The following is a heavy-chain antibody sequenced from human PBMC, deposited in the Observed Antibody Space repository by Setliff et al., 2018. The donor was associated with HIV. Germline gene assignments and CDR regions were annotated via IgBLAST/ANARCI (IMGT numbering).Heavy chain of an antibody. D-gene: IGHD3-9*01. Sequence: SETLSLTCTVSGGSISTYYWSWIRQSPGEGLEWIGYIFYTESTNYTPSIKSSNYNPSLKSRVTISVDTSKNQFSLKLSSVTAADTAVYYCASYDILTGYYGHYFDYWGQGTLVTVSS. J-gene: IGHJ4*02. CDR3: ASYDILTGYYGHYFDY. CDR2: IFYTESTNYTPSIKSS. V-gene: IGHV4-59*08. CDR1: GGSISTYY.